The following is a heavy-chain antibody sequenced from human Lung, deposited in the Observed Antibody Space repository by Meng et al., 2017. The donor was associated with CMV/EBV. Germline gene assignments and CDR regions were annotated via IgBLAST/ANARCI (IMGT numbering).Heavy chain of an antibody. D-gene: IGHD1-26*01. CDR1: GYSISSGNY. CDR2: FYHTGST. J-gene: IGHJ4*02. V-gene: IGHV4-38-2*02. CDR3: ARGWGAALDY. Sequence: LSCTVSGYSISSGNYWGWIRQPPGKGLEWIGSFYHTGSTSYNPSLKSRVTISLDTSKNQFSLKLTSVTAADTAVYYCARGWGAALDYWRQGTLVTVSS.